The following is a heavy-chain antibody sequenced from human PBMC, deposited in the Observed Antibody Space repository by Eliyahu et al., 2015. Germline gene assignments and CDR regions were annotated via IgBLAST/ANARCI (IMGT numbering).Heavy chain of an antibody. J-gene: IGHJ4*02. Sequence: EVQLLESGGGLVQPGGSLRLSCXAXGFXFSSXARSWVRQAPGKGLEWVSAISGSGGSTYYADSVKGRFTISRDNSKNTLYLQMNSLRAEDTAVYYCAKGQRYCSGGSCQDPFDYWGQGTLVTVSS. D-gene: IGHD2-15*01. CDR2: ISGSGGST. V-gene: IGHV3-23*01. CDR1: GFXFSSXA. CDR3: AKGQRYCSGGSCQDPFDY.